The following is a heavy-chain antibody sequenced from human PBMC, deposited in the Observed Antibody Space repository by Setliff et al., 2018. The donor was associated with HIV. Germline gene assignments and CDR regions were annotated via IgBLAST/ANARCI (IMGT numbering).Heavy chain of an antibody. Sequence: ASVKVSCKPSGYTFTAYGLSWVRQAPGQGLEWMGWISTYSDETSYAQKLQGRVTMTTDTSTSTAYMELTSLRFEDTAVYYCARGSPTAGDYWGQGTLVTVSS. V-gene: IGHV1-18*01. CDR3: ARGSPTAGDY. CDR1: GYTFTAYG. J-gene: IGHJ4*02. CDR2: ISTYSDET.